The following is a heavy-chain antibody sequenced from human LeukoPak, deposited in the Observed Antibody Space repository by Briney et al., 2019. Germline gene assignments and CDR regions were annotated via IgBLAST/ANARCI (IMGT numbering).Heavy chain of an antibody. CDR1: GFTFSSYS. J-gene: IGHJ4*02. V-gene: IGHV3-21*04. CDR2: ISSSSSYI. Sequence: PGGSLRLSCADSGFTFSSYSMNWVRQAPGKGLEWVSSISSSSSYIYYADSVKGRFTISRDNAKNSLYLQMNSLRAEDTAVYYCASFDHSGRSGVYFDYWGQGTLVTVSS. D-gene: IGHD1-26*01. CDR3: ASFDHSGRSGVYFDY.